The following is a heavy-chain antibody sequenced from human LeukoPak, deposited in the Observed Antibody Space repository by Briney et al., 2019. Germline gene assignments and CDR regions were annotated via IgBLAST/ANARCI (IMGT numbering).Heavy chain of an antibody. V-gene: IGHV1-46*01. D-gene: IGHD1-26*01. J-gene: IGHJ6*03. CDR2: INPSGGST. CDR3: ARGFRVQWYYYYMDV. CDR1: GYTFTSYY. Sequence: ASVKVSCKASGYTFTSYYMHWVRQAPGQGLEWMGIINPSGGSTSYAQKFQGRVTMTRDMSTSTVYMELSSLRSEDTAVYYCARGFRVQWYYYYMDVWGKGTTVTVSS.